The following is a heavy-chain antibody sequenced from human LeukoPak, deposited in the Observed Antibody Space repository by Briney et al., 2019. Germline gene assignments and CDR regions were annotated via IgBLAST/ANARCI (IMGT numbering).Heavy chain of an antibody. V-gene: IGHV6-1*01. CDR2: TYYSSKWYN. CDR1: GDSVSSKSVA. CDR3: ARGAVAVRNAFDI. J-gene: IGHJ3*02. D-gene: IGHD6-19*01. Sequence: RSQTLSLTCAISGDSVSSKSVAWNWIRQSPSRGLEWPGRTYYSSKWYNDYAVSVKSRITINPDTSKNQFTLQLNSVTPEDTAVYYCARGAVAVRNAFDIWGQGTRVTVSS.